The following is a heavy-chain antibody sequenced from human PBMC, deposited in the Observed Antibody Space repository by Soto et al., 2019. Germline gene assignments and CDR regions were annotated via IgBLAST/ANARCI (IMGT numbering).Heavy chain of an antibody. D-gene: IGHD3-3*01. Sequence: EVQLLESGGGLGQPGGSLRLSCEASGFTFWNYAMTWVCQAPGKGPEWVSSISRNGDRTYYVDSVKGRFIISRDNSENSLFLQMDSLRAEDAAIYYCVKDWSGAKCPCMDVWGQAPTVTVTS. CDR2: ISRNGDRT. V-gene: IGHV3-23*01. J-gene: IGHJ6*02. CDR3: VKDWSGAKCPCMDV. CDR1: GFTFWNYA.